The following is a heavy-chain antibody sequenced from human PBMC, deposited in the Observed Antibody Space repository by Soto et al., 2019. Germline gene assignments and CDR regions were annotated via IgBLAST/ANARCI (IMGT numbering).Heavy chain of an antibody. CDR3: PTVVRVNYDFWSGYAYY. CDR2: IKEDGSDV. V-gene: IGHV3-7*01. Sequence: EVQLVESGGDLVQPGGSLRLSCAASGFTFSSYWMSWVRQAPGKGLEWVANIKEDGSDVYHVDSMKGRFTISRDNAKNSMDLQMDSQRAVSTAVYYCPTVVRVNYDFWSGYAYYWGQGTLVSVST. CDR1: GFTFSSYW. D-gene: IGHD3-3*01. J-gene: IGHJ4*02.